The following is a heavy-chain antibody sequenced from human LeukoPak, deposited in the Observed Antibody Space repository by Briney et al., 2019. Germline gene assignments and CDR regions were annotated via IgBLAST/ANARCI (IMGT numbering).Heavy chain of an antibody. CDR1: GGFSSGNY. CDR2: INHNGNT. CDR3: ARAGIPATTTSPRYDSYGTYV. D-gene: IGHD2-21*02. J-gene: IGHJ6*02. V-gene: IGHV4-34*01. Sequence: PETLFSSQTAGGGFSSGNYCSGLRQPPGKGLEWIGEINHNGNTNKNPSLKSRVTISVDTSKNQFSLKVISVTAADTAVYYCARAGIPATTTSPRYDSYGTYVWGQGTTVIVSS.